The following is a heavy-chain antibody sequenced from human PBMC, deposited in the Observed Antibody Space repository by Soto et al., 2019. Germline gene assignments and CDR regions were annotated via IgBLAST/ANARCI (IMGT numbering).Heavy chain of an antibody. CDR1: GFTFSDYY. CDR2: ISKSASTI. D-gene: IGHD3-22*01. CDR3: ARVGCSGNFCYDGLDV. J-gene: IGHJ6*02. Sequence: GVLRLSCAASGFTFSDYYMTWIRQAPGKGLECISYISKSASTIKYAESVKGRFTISRDNAKNSLSLQMNSLRAEDTAVYYCARVGCSGNFCYDGLDVWGQGTAVTVSS. V-gene: IGHV3-11*01.